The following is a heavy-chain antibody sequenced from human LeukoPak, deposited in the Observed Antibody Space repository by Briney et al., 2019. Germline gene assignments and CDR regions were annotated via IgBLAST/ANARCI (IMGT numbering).Heavy chain of an antibody. CDR1: GFTFNTAC. Sequence: PGGSLRLSCVASGFTFNTACMHWARQTPGKGLVWVSHIDGDGRGITYADDVKGRFTISRDNAKNTLYLQMNRLRVEDTAVYYCVRDLPRTSGPWGQGTLVTVSS. J-gene: IGHJ5*02. CDR2: IDGDGRGI. V-gene: IGHV3-74*01. D-gene: IGHD3-10*01. CDR3: VRDLPRTSGP.